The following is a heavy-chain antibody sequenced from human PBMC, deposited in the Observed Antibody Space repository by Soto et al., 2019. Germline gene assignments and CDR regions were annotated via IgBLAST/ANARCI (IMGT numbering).Heavy chain of an antibody. J-gene: IGHJ6*02. D-gene: IGHD6-13*01. CDR1: EFSFSSYS. CDR2: SSSSSSYI. CDR3: ARDEGQYSSSWAPYYYYGMDV. Sequence: GGSLRLDCTASEFSFSSYSVNWVRQDPGKGLAWVSSSSSSSSYIYYADSVKGRFTISRDNAKNSLYLQMNSLRAEDTAVYYCARDEGQYSSSWAPYYYYGMDVWGQGTTVTVSS. V-gene: IGHV3-21*01.